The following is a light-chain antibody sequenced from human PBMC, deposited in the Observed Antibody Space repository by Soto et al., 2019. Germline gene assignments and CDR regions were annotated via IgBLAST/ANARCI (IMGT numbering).Light chain of an antibody. V-gene: IGKV3-15*01. CDR3: QLPAKLLWT. CDR1: QSVSSN. CDR2: GAS. J-gene: IGKJ4*02. Sequence: IGMTQSPANLCVAPGERATLSCRASQSVSSNLAWYQQKPGQAPRLLIYGASIRATGIPDRFSGSGSGRDFTFAFSRLESEDLAVYYSQLPAKLLWTFAGGTKVDIK.